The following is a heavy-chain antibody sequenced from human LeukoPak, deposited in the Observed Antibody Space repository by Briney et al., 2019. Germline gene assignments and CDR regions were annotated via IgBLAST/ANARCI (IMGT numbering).Heavy chain of an antibody. V-gene: IGHV1-46*01. CDR1: EYTFTSYY. CDR2: INPSGGST. Sequence: GASVKVSCKASEYTFTSYYMHWVRQAPGQGLEWMGIINPSGGSTSYAQKFQGRVTVTRDTSTSTVYMELSSLRAEDTAVYYCARGTLGDCNGGSCPHHDSFDIWGQGTMVTVSS. J-gene: IGHJ3*02. CDR3: ARGTLGDCNGGSCPHHDSFDI. D-gene: IGHD2-15*01.